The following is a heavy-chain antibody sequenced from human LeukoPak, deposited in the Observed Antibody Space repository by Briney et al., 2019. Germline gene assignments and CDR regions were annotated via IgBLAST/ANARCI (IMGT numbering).Heavy chain of an antibody. D-gene: IGHD3-22*01. J-gene: IGHJ3*02. V-gene: IGHV4-59*01. CDR2: IYYSGST. CDR1: GGSISSYY. Sequence: SETLSLTCTVSGGSISSYYWSWIRQPPGKGLEWIGYIYYSGSTNYNPSLKSRVTISVDTSKNQFSLKLSSVTAADTAVYYCARLQDYYDSSGYPHAFDIGGQGRMVTVSS. CDR3: ARLQDYYDSSGYPHAFDI.